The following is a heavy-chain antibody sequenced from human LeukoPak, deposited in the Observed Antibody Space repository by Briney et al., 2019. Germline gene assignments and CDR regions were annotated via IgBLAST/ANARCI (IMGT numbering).Heavy chain of an antibody. D-gene: IGHD3-3*01. CDR1: GGSISSSSYY. V-gene: IGHV4-39*01. CDR3: ARHYSIFGVVIHFHY. Sequence: SETLSLTCTVSGGSISSSSYYWGWIRQPPGKGLEWIGSIYYSGSTYYNPSLKSRVTISVDTSKNQFSLKLSSVTAADTAVYYCARHYSIFGVVIHFHYWGQGTLVTVSS. J-gene: IGHJ4*02. CDR2: IYYSGST.